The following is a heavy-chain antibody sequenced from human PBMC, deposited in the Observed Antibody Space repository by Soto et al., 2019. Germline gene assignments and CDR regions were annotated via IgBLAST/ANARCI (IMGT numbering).Heavy chain of an antibody. D-gene: IGHD6-13*01. CDR2: ISYDGSNK. J-gene: IGHJ6*02. Sequence: QVQLVESGGGGVQPGRSLSLSCAASGFTFSSYGMHWVRQAPGKGLEWVAVISYDGSNKYYADSVKGRFTISRDNSKNTLYLQMNSLRAEDTAVYYCAKESSRACYYYYGMDVWGQGTTVTVSS. CDR3: AKESSRACYYYYGMDV. CDR1: GFTFSSYG. V-gene: IGHV3-30*18.